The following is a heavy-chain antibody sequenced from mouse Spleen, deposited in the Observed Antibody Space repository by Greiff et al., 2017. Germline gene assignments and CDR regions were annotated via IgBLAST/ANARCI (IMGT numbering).Heavy chain of an antibody. D-gene: IGHD2-4*01. CDR1: GYSITSGYY. J-gene: IGHJ4*01. V-gene: IGHV3-6*01. CDR3: ARDYYDYAMDY. CDR2: ISYDGSN. Sequence: EVKLVESGPGLVKPSQSLSLTCSVTGYSITSGYYWNWIRQFPGNKLEWMGYISYDGSNNYNPSLKNRISITRDTSKNQFFLKLNSVTTEDTATYYCARDYYDYAMDYWGQGTSVTVSS.